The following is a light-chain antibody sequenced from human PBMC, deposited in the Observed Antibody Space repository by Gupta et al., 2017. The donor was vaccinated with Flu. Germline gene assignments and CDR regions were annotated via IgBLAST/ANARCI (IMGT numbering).Light chain of an antibody. CDR3: MQALHTPQT. CDR1: QTLLYSNGYNY. J-gene: IGKJ1*01. Sequence: DTVVTQSPLSLSVTPGEPASISCRSSQTLLYSNGYNYLDWYVQKPGQPPQLLIYLGSNRASGVPDRFSGSGSGTNFTLKITRVEAEDVGIYYCMQALHTPQTFGQGTKVEVK. CDR2: LGS. V-gene: IGKV2-28*01.